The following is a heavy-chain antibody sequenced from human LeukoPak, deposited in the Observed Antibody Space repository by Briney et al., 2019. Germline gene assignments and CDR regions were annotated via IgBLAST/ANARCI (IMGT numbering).Heavy chain of an antibody. D-gene: IGHD6-19*01. CDR1: GYTFTGYY. Sequence: ASVKVSCKASGYTFTGYYMHWVRQAPGQGLEWMGRINPNSGGTNYAQKFQGRVTMTRDTSISTAYMELSRLGSDDTAVYYCARVGVSSASFDIWGKGTMVTVSS. V-gene: IGHV1-2*06. CDR2: INPNSGGT. J-gene: IGHJ3*02. CDR3: ARVGVSSASFDI.